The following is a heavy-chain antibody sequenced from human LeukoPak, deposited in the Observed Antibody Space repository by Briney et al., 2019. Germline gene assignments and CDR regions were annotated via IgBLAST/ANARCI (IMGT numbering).Heavy chain of an antibody. CDR1: GGSISSSSYY. CDR3: ARYPQDYYDSSRPFDY. J-gene: IGHJ4*02. CDR2: IYYSGST. Sequence: SETLSLTCTVSGGSISSSSYYWGWIRQPPGKGLEWIGSIYYSGSTYYNPSLKSRVTISVDTSKNQFSLKLSSVTAADTAVYYCARYPQDYYDSSRPFDYWGQGTLVTVSS. D-gene: IGHD3-22*01. V-gene: IGHV4-39*01.